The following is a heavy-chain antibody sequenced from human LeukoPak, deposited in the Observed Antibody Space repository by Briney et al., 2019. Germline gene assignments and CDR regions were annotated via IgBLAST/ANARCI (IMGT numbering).Heavy chain of an antibody. CDR1: GFTFSRYW. CDR2: IGDDDTNA. D-gene: IGHD3-16*02. CDR3: ARGGPYHGFDI. V-gene: IGHV3-74*01. J-gene: IGHJ3*02. Sequence: QPGGSLRLSCVISGFTFSRYWMHWVRQVPGEGLVWVSRIGDDDTNAIYADFVKGRFTVSRDNAKNTLYMKMNGLRAEDTAGYYCARGGPYHGFDIWGQGTVVTVSS.